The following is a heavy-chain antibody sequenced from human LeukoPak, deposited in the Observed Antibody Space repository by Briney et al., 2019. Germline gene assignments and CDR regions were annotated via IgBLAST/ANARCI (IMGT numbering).Heavy chain of an antibody. J-gene: IGHJ4*02. CDR3: AKPRDIVVVVAARPDY. Sequence: GGSLRLSCAASGFTFSDYYMSWIRQAPGKGLEWVSYISSSGSTIYYADSVKGRFTISRDNSKNTLYLQMNSLRAEDTAVYYCAKPRDIVVVVAARPDYWGQGTLVTVSS. D-gene: IGHD2-15*01. V-gene: IGHV3-11*01. CDR1: GFTFSDYY. CDR2: ISSSGSTI.